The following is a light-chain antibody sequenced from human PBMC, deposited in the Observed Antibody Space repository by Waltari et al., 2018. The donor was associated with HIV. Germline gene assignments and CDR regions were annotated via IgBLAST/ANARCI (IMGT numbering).Light chain of an antibody. CDR3: QQRGDWPLT. J-gene: IGKJ4*01. CDR2: DAS. V-gene: IGKV3-11*01. Sequence: EIVLTQSPVTLSFSPGERATLSCRASQSISNYLAWYPQMPGQAPKLLIYDASNRATGIPARFSGSGSGSDFTLTISSLEPEDFAVYYCQQRGDWPLTFGGGTKVEIK. CDR1: QSISNY.